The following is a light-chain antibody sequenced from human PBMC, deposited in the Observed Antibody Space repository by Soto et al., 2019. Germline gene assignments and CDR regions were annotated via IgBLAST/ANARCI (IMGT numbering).Light chain of an antibody. CDR2: AAY. CDR3: KQSYSTPT. Sequence: DIQMTQSPSSLSASVGDRVTITCRASQSISSYLNWYQQKPGKAPKLLIYAAYSLQSGVPSRFSGSGSGTDFTLTISSLQPEDFATYYCKQSYSTPTFGQGTKVEIK. V-gene: IGKV1-39*01. CDR1: QSISSY. J-gene: IGKJ1*01.